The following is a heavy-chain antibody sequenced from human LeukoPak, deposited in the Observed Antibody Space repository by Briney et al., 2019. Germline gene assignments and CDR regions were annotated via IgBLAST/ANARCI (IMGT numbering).Heavy chain of an antibody. CDR2: IYPGDSET. CDR3: ARHPLVEMATKGGGWFDP. CDR1: GYRFTTYW. J-gene: IGHJ5*02. V-gene: IGHV5-51*01. Sequence: GEPLKISCMGSGYRFTTYWIGWVRQPPGKGLEGMGIIYPGDSETRYSPSFQGQVTISADKSISTAYLQWSSLKASDTAMYYCARHPLVEMATKGGGWFDPWGQGTLVTVSS. D-gene: IGHD5-24*01.